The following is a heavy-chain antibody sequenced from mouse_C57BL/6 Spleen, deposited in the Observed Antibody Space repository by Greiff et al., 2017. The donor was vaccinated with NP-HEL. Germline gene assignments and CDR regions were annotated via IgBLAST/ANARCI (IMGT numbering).Heavy chain of an antibody. D-gene: IGHD2-3*01. J-gene: IGHJ2*01. CDR2: IDPSDSYT. CDR1: GYTFTSYW. CDR3: ARREDGYPYYFDD. V-gene: IGHV1-69*01. Sequence: QVQLQQPGAELVMPGASVKLSCKASGYTFTSYWMHWVKQRPGQGLEWIGEIDPSDSYTNYNQNFKGKFTLTGDKSSSKAYMQLSRLTSEDSAVYYCARREDGYPYYFDDWGKGTTVTVSS.